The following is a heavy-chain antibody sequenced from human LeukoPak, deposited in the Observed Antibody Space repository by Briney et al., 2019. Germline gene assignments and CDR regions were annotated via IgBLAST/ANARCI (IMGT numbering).Heavy chain of an antibody. V-gene: IGHV4-59*08. J-gene: IGHJ4*02. CDR2: IYYSGST. CDR3: ARLYCSGGSCYFDC. CDR1: GGSISSYY. Sequence: KSSETLSLTCTVSGGSISSYYWSWIRQPPGKGLEWIGYIYYSGSTNYNPSLKSRVTISVDTSKNQFSLRLSSVTAADTAVYYCARLYCSGGSCYFDCWGQGTLVTVSS. D-gene: IGHD2-15*01.